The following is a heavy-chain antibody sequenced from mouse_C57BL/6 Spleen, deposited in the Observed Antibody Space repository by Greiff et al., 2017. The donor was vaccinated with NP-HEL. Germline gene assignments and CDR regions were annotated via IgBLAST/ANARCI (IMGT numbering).Heavy chain of an antibody. CDR1: GYTFTSSW. CDR2: IDPSDSYT. CDR3: ARGETTVVDAMDY. V-gene: IGHV1-69*01. J-gene: IGHJ4*01. Sequence: QVQLQQPGAELLLPGASVKLSCKASGYTFTSSWMHWVKQRPGQGLEWIGEIDPSDSYTNYNQKFKGKSTLTVDKSSSTAYMQLSSLTSEDSAVYYCARGETTVVDAMDYWGQGTSVTVSS. D-gene: IGHD1-1*01.